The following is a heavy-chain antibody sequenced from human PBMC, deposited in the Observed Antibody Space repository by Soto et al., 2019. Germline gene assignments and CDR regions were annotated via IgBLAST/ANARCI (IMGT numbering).Heavy chain of an antibody. D-gene: IGHD3-9*01. J-gene: IGHJ4*02. CDR2: ISRSGNST. V-gene: IGHV3-23*01. Sequence: EVQVLESGGGLAQPGRSLRLSCAVSGLSFSSYAMTWVRQSPGKGLEWVSSISRSGNSTYSADSVRGRFTISRDNSKITLYLQMNSLRAEDTAVYYCAKDAKILDWLPTSYYFDFWGQGTLVTVSS. CDR1: GLSFSSYA. CDR3: AKDAKILDWLPTSYYFDF.